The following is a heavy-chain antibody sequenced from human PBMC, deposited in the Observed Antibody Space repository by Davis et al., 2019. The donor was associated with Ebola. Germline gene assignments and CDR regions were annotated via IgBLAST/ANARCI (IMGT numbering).Heavy chain of an antibody. Sequence: ASVKVSCKASGYTFTSYGISWVRQAPGQGLEWMGWINPNSGGTNYAQKFQGRVTMTRDTSISTAYMELSRLRSDDTAVYYCARGRIAAAVYYWGQGTLVTVSS. CDR1: GYTFTSYG. V-gene: IGHV1-2*02. D-gene: IGHD6-13*01. CDR3: ARGRIAAAVYY. J-gene: IGHJ4*02. CDR2: INPNSGGT.